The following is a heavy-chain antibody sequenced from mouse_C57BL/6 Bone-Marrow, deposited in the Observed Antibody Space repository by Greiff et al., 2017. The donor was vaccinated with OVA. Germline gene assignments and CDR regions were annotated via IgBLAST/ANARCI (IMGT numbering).Heavy chain of an antibody. CDR1: GFTFSSYA. J-gene: IGHJ3*01. CDR3: ARDYYYGSSSY. D-gene: IGHD1-1*01. CDR2: ISDGGSYT. V-gene: IGHV5-4*01. Sequence: EVKLMESGGGLVKPGGSLKLSCAASGFTFSSYAMSWVRQTPEKRLEWVATISDGGSYTYYPDNVKGRFTISRDNAKNNLYLQMSHLKSEDTAMYYCARDYYYGSSSYWGQGTLVTVSA.